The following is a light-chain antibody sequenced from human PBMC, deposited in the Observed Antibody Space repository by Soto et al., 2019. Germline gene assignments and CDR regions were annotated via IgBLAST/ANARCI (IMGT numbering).Light chain of an antibody. V-gene: IGKV3-20*01. CDR3: QQFGSLGT. CDR2: DAS. J-gene: IGKJ1*01. CDR1: QTVSSIF. Sequence: EFVLPQSPGTLSLSAGERATVSCRTSQTVSSIFLAWYQQKPGQAPRLLMFDASNRATDIPDRFSGSGSGTDFTLTIGRLEPEDFAVYYCQQFGSLGTFGQGTKVDI.